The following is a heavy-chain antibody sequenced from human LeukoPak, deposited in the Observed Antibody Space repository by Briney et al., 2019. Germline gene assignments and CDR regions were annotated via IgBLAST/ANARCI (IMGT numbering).Heavy chain of an antibody. Sequence: ASVKVSCKASGGTSSSYAISWVRQAPGQGLEWMGWINPNSGGTNYAQKFQGRVTMTRDTSISTAYMELSRLRSDDTAVYYCARDSSWYPPYNWFDPWGQGTLVTASS. CDR3: ARDSSWYPPYNWFDP. CDR2: INPNSGGT. J-gene: IGHJ5*02. CDR1: GGTSSSYA. V-gene: IGHV1-2*02. D-gene: IGHD6-13*01.